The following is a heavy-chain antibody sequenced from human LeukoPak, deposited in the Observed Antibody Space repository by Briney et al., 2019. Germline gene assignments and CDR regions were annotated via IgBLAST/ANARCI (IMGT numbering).Heavy chain of an antibody. CDR1: GFTFSSYA. CDR2: ISYDGSNK. V-gene: IGHV3-30-3*01. D-gene: IGHD5-12*01. J-gene: IGHJ3*02. Sequence: GGSLRLSCAASGFTFSSYAMHWVRQAPGKGLEWVAVISYDGSNKYYADSVKGRFTISRDNSKNTLYLQMNSLRAEDTAVYYCAKGRVNGGYDFGAFDIWGQGTLVTVSS. CDR3: AKGRVNGGYDFGAFDI.